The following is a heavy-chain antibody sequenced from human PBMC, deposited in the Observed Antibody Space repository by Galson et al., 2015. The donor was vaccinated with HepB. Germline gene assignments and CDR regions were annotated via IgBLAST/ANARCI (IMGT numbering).Heavy chain of an antibody. Sequence: SLRLSCAASGFTFSSYAMSWVRQAPGKGLEWVSAISGSGGSTYYADSVKGRFTISRDNSKNTLYLQMNSLRAEDTAVYYCAKDSSYDFWSGFHFDYWGQGTLVTVSS. D-gene: IGHD3-3*01. CDR3: AKDSSYDFWSGFHFDY. J-gene: IGHJ4*02. CDR1: GFTFSSYA. V-gene: IGHV3-23*01. CDR2: ISGSGGST.